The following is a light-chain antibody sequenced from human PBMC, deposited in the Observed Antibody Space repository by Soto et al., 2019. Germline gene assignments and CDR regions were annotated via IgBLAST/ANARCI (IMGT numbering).Light chain of an antibody. V-gene: IGKV3-20*01. CDR1: QSVSSSY. Sequence: EIVLTQSPGTLSLSPGERATLSCRASQSVSSSYLAWYQQKPGQAPRLLIYGASSRATGIPDRFSGSGSGTDFTLTISRREPEGFAVYYCQQYGSSPLTFGGGTKVEIK. J-gene: IGKJ4*01. CDR3: QQYGSSPLT. CDR2: GAS.